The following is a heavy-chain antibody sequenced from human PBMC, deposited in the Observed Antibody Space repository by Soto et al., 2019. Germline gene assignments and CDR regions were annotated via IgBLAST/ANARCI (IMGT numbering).Heavy chain of an antibody. CDR1: GGSITSCH. J-gene: IGHJ5*02. CDR3: ARDMHDGLNHHFDP. CDR2: TSYTGKT. Sequence: SETLCVTCIVSGGSITSCHWSWFRQFPGKGLEWIAYTSYTGKTNYNPYLQSRVNISMEKSKKQLSLKLTSMTAADTAVYYCARDMHDGLNHHFDPWGKVTLVT. D-gene: IGHD2-2*03. V-gene: IGHV4-59*01.